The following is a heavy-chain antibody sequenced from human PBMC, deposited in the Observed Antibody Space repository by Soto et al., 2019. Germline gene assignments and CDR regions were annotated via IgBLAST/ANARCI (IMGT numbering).Heavy chain of an antibody. V-gene: IGHV3-23*01. CDR3: ARGSKDSYPGSRIFDF. D-gene: IGHD2-15*01. Sequence: PGGSLRLSCGASGLSVSDNYMSWVRQAPGEGLEWVSTTTDTGGDTKYADSVRGRLTISRDNSKITLYLQMSSLRAEYSAVYYCARGSKDSYPGSRIFDFWGRGTLVTVSS. J-gene: IGHJ4*02. CDR2: TTDTGGDT. CDR1: GLSVSDNY.